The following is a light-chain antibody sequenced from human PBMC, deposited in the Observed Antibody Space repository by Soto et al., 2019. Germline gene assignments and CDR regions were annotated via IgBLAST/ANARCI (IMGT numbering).Light chain of an antibody. V-gene: IGLV2-14*01. CDR3: SSYTTSSTHWV. CDR1: SSDVGGYNY. CDR2: EDS. J-gene: IGLJ3*02. Sequence: QSALTQPASVSGSPGQSITISCTGTSSDVGGYNYVSWYQQHPGKAPKLIIYEDSNRPSGVSNRFSGSKSGNTASLTISGLQAEDEADYYCSSYTTSSTHWVFGGGTKLTVL.